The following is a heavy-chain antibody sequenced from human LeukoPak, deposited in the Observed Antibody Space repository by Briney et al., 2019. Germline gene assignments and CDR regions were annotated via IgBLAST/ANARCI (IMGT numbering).Heavy chain of an antibody. CDR3: ARGPHSSGWYGEIDY. J-gene: IGHJ4*02. Sequence: SQTLSLACALSGDSVSSNSAAWNWIRQSPSRGLEWLGRTYYRSKWYNDYAVSVKSRITINPDTSKNQFSLQLNSVTPEDTAVYYRARGPHSSGWYGEIDYWGQGTLVTVSS. CDR2: TYYRSKWYN. D-gene: IGHD6-19*01. CDR1: GDSVSSNSAA. V-gene: IGHV6-1*01.